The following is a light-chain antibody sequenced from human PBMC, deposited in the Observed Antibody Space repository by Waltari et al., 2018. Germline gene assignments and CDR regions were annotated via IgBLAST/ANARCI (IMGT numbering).Light chain of an antibody. CDR3: QKNDNWPHS. CDR2: GTS. CDR1: QRVSSS. V-gene: IGKV3D-15*01. Sequence: EIVMTQSPATLSLSPGERATLSCRASQRVSSSLAWYQQKPGQAPRLLIYGTSSRATGIPDRFSGSGSGTEFTLTISSLEPEDVAIYYCQKNDNWPHSFGQGTKLEIK. J-gene: IGKJ2*03.